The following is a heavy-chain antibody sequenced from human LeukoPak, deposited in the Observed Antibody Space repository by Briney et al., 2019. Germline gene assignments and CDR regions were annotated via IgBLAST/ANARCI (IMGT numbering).Heavy chain of an antibody. CDR2: TYYRSKWYN. CDR1: GDRVPRKSAV. J-gene: IGHJ4*02. D-gene: IGHD6-13*01. V-gene: IGHV6-1*01. CDR3: AGTSISAAGIVDY. Sequence: SQTLSLTCALSGDRVPRKSAVWNGLGQSPSRALDWLGRTYYRSKWYNDYAVSVKSRITINPDTSKNQFSLQLNSVTPEDTAVYYCAGTSISAAGIVDYWGQGTLVTVSS.